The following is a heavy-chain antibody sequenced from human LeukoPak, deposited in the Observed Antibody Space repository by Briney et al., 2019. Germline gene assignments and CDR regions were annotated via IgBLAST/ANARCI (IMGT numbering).Heavy chain of an antibody. CDR3: AKDDVGYSSGSNGAFDI. CDR1: GLTFNTYG. CDR2: ISDDGINT. V-gene: IGHV3-30*18. D-gene: IGHD6-19*01. J-gene: IGHJ3*02. Sequence: GRSLRLSCSTSGLTFNTYGMHWVRQAPGKGLEWVAAISDDGINTYYTDSVKGRFTISRDNSKNTLYLQMNSLRAEDTAVYYCAKDDVGYSSGSNGAFDIWGQGTMVTVSS.